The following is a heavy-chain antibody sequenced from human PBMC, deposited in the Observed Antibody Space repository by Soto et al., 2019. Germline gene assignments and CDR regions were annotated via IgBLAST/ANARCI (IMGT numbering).Heavy chain of an antibody. V-gene: IGHV3-74*02. D-gene: IGHD2-2*02. CDR1: GFTSGNYD. CDR2: INSDGSST. CDR3: ASIPRYCSSTSCYTGDDY. Sequence: EVQLVESGGDLVQPGGSLRLSCAASGFTSGNYDLHWVRQAPGKGLVWVSRINSDGSSTSYADSVKGRFTISRDNAKNTLYLQMNSLRAEDTAVYYCASIPRYCSSTSCYTGDDYWGQGTLVTVSS. J-gene: IGHJ4*02.